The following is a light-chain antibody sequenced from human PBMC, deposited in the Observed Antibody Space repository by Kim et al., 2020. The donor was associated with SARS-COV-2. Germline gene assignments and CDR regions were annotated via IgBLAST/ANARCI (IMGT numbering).Light chain of an antibody. CDR3: QSYDTSNVV. Sequence: NFMLTQPHSVSESPGKTVTISCTRSSGSIASYYVQWYQQRPGSPPTTVIYEDNQRPSGVPERFSGSIDSSSNSASLTVSGLKTEDEADYYCQSYDTSNVVFGGGTRLTVL. CDR2: EDN. CDR1: SGSIASYY. J-gene: IGLJ2*01. V-gene: IGLV6-57*01.